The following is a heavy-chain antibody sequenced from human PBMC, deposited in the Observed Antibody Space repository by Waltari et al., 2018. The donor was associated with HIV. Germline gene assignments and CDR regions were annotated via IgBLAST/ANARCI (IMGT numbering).Heavy chain of an antibody. Sequence: QVQLQESGPGLVKPSQTLSLTCTVSGGSISSGGYYWSWVRQHPGRGLEWIGYIYYRGSTYYNPSLKSRVTISVDTSKNQFSLKLSSVTAADTAVYYCARGTMRVDGGNTDPNWFDPWGQGTLVTVSS. CDR1: GGSISSGGYY. V-gene: IGHV4-31*03. J-gene: IGHJ5*02. CDR2: IYYRGST. CDR3: ARGTMRVDGGNTDPNWFDP. D-gene: IGHD2-15*01.